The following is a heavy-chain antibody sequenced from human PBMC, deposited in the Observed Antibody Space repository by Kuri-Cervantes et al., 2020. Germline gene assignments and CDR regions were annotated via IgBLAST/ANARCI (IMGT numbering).Heavy chain of an antibody. D-gene: IGHD2-21*02. CDR1: GFTFGTYW. J-gene: IGHJ3*02. CDR2: ISSDGSET. CDR3: ARDPCGGDCYSGDAFDI. Sequence: GESLKISCGASGFTFGTYWMSWVRQTPGKGLEWVAYISSDGSETECVDSVKGRFTISRDSAKNSMYLQTNSLRSEDTAVYYCARDPCGGDCYSGDAFDIWGQGTMVTVSS. V-gene: IGHV3-7*03.